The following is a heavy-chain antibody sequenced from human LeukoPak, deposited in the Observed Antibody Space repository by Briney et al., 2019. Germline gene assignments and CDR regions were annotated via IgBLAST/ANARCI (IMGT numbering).Heavy chain of an antibody. CDR1: GFTFSSYA. J-gene: IGHJ4*02. D-gene: IGHD2-2*01. CDR2: ISGSGGST. CDR3: ATDCSSTSCFDY. V-gene: IGHV3-23*01. Sequence: GGSLRLSCAASGFTFSSYAMSWVSQALGKGLEWVSAISGSGGSTYYADSVKGRFTISRDNSKNTLYLQMNSLRAEDTAVYYCATDCSSTSCFDYWGQGTLVTVSS.